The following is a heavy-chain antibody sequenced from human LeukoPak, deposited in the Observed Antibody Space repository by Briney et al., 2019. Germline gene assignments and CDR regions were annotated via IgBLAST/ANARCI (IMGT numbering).Heavy chain of an antibody. Sequence: GGSLRLSCVVSGIPFSDYYMNWIRQAPGKGLEWISYISSSSSYTDYADSVKGRFTISRDNAQNALFLQMNSLRVEDTAVYYCARGTYYYFDYWGQGMLVTVSS. J-gene: IGHJ4*02. D-gene: IGHD1-26*01. CDR2: ISSSSSYT. CDR3: ARGTYYYFDY. V-gene: IGHV3-11*03. CDR1: GIPFSDYY.